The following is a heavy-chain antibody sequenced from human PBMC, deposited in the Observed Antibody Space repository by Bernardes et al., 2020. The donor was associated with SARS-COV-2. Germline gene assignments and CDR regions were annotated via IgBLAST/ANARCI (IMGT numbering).Heavy chain of an antibody. D-gene: IGHD6-13*01. CDR3: ARTVAAPADY. Sequence: GGSLRLSCAASGFTFSDYWMPWVRQAPGKGLEWVANINGDGSVKYYVDSVKGRFTISRDNAKSSLYLQMNSLRGEDTAVYYCARTVAAPADYWGQGTLVTVSS. V-gene: IGHV3-7*03. CDR1: GFTFSDYW. CDR2: INGDGSVK. J-gene: IGHJ4*02.